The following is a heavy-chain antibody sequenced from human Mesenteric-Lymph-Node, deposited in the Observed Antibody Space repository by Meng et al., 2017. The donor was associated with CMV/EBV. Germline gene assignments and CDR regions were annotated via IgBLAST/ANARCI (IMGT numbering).Heavy chain of an antibody. CDR1: GFTVSSNY. D-gene: IGHD2-2*02. V-gene: IGHV3-53*01. Sequence: GESLRLSCAASGFTVSSNYMSWVRQAPGKGLEWVSVIYSGGSTYYADSVKGRFTISRDNSKNTLYLQMNSLRAEDTAVYYCARARCSSTSCYKGDYYYYGMDVWGQGTTVTVSS. CDR3: ARARCSSTSCYKGDYYYYGMDV. J-gene: IGHJ6*02. CDR2: IYSGGST.